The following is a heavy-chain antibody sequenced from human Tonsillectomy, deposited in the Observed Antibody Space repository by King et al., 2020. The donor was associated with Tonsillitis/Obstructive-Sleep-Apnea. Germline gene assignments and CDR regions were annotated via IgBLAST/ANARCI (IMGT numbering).Heavy chain of an antibody. D-gene: IGHD4-11*01. J-gene: IGHJ4*02. Sequence: VQLVESGGGLVQPGRSLRLSCAASGFTFDDYAMHWVRQAPGKGLEWVSGIIWNSGTIGYADSVKGRFTISRDNAKNSLYLQMNSLRVEDTAFYYCIKETTPGGADYWGQGTLVTISS. CDR2: IIWNSGTI. CDR3: IKETTPGGADY. CDR1: GFTFDDYA. V-gene: IGHV3-9*01.